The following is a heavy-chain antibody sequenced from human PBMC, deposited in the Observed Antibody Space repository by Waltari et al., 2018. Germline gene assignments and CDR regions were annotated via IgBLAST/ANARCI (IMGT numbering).Heavy chain of an antibody. Sequence: EVRLVQSGGGLVQPGGSMRLSCVASIFKFENSFLNSDMTWVRQAPGEGLDWVAAITGSGNKTYYADSVKGRFTISRDNSQDTVFLDMTNVKAEDTAVYFCVKDGYEFWSGYYNAWGQGTVVAVSS. J-gene: IGHJ5*02. CDR1: IFKFENSFLNSD. CDR3: VKDGYEFWSGYYNA. CDR2: ITGSGNKT. V-gene: IGHV3-23*04. D-gene: IGHD3-3*01.